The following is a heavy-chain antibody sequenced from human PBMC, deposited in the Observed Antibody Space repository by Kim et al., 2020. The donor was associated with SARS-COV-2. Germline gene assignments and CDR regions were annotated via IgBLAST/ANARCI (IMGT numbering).Heavy chain of an antibody. CDR2: ISSSSYT. CDR1: GFTFSDYY. V-gene: IGHV3-11*06. CDR3: ARDAGVDTAMVRVVYYGMDV. D-gene: IGHD5-18*01. J-gene: IGHJ6*02. Sequence: GGSLRLSCAASGFTFSDYYMSWIRQAPGKGLEWVSYISSSSYTNYADSVKGRFTISRDNAKNSLYLQMNSLRAEDTAVYYCARDAGVDTAMVRVVYYGMDVWGQGTTVTVSS.